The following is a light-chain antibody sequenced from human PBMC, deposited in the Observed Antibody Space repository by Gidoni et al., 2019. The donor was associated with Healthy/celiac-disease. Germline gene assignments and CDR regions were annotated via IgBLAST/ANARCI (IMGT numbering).Light chain of an antibody. CDR2: DAS. V-gene: IGKV1-39*01. J-gene: IGKJ1*01. CDR3: QQSYSTPRT. Sequence: DIQMTQSPSSLSASVGDRVTITCRASQSISSYLNWYQQKPGKAPKLLIYDASSLQSGVPSRLSGSGSGTDFTLTISSLQPEDFATYYGQQSYSTPRTFGQGTKVEIK. CDR1: QSISSY.